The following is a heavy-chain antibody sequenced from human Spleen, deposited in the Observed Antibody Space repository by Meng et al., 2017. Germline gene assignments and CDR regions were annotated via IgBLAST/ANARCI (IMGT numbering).Heavy chain of an antibody. V-gene: IGHV4-34*01. J-gene: IGHJ4*02. CDR1: GGSFSDYY. D-gene: IGHD4-11*01. Sequence: QVQLKQWGAGLLKPSENLSLTCVVSGGSFSDYYWSWIRQPPGKGLEWIGEINHSGSTNYNPSLESRATISVDTSQNNLSLKLSSVTAADSAVYYCARGPTTMAHDFDYWGQGTLVTVSS. CDR3: ARGPTTMAHDFDY. CDR2: INHSGST.